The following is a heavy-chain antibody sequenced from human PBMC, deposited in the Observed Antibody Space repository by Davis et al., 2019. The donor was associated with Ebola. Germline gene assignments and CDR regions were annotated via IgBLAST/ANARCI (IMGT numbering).Heavy chain of an antibody. J-gene: IGHJ4*02. CDR3: ARGPSTGNSFTY. CDR2: VIEDGSEK. V-gene: IGHV3-7*01. CDR1: GFTFHNNW. Sequence: GESLKISCAASGFTFHNNWMNWVRQAPGKGLEWVATVIEDGSEKFYVDSVKGRFTISRDNAKNSLYLQMNSLRAEDTAVYYCARGPSTGNSFTYWGQGTLVTVSS. D-gene: IGHD6-13*01.